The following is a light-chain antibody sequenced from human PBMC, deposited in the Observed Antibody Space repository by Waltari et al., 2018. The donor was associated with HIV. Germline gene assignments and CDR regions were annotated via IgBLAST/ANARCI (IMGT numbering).Light chain of an antibody. V-gene: IGKV1-39*01. CDR3: QQSYGAPLT. J-gene: IGKJ3*01. CDR2: ASS. CDR1: QNIDKS. Sequence: DIQMTQSPSSLSASAGDRVTFTCRASQNIDKSLHWYQQKPGKAPTVLVYASSNLQSGVPSRFSGSGSGTDFTLSISSLQPEDFATYYCQQSYGAPLTFGPGTKLDI.